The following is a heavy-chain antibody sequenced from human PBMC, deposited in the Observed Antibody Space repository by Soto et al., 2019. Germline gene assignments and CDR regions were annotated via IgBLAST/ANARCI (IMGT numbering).Heavy chain of an antibody. CDR1: GFTFGSYG. CDR3: AKAIENYSTGYYKPFYYFGVDV. V-gene: IGHV3-30*18. D-gene: IGHD3-22*01. J-gene: IGHJ6*02. CDR2: ISYDGSKK. Sequence: PGGSLRLSCAASGFTFGSYGMHWVRQAPGQGLEWVAGISYDGSKKYYGESVKGRFTISSDNSKNTLYLQMNSLRVEDTAVYYCAKAIENYSTGYYKPFYYFGVDVWGQGTTVTVSS.